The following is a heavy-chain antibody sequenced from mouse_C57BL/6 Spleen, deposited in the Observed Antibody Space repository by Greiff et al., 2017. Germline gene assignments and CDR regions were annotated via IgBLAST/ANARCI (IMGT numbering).Heavy chain of an antibody. D-gene: IGHD1-1*01. CDR2: IDPANGNT. Sequence: EVKVEESVAELVRPGASVKLSCTASGFNIKNTYMHWVKQRPEQGLEWIGRIDPANGNTKYAPKFQGKATLTADKSSNTSYLQLSSLTSYDTAIFYCAPYYYDSSSDSVDYGGQGTSVTVSA. J-gene: IGHJ4*01. V-gene: IGHV14-3*01. CDR1: GFNIKNTY. CDR3: APYYYDSSSDSVDY.